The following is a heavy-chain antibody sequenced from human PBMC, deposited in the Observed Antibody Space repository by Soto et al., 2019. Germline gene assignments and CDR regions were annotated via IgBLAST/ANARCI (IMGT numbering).Heavy chain of an antibody. V-gene: IGHV4-30-2*01. CDR1: GGSISSGGYS. Sequence: QLQLQESGSGLVKPSQTLSLTCAVSGGSISSGGYSWSWIRQPPGKGLEWIGYIYHSGSTYYNPSLKSRVALVGDRSKNQFSLKLSSVTAADTAVYYCARGEVVALGYWGQGTLVTVSS. CDR2: IYHSGST. CDR3: ARGEVVALGY. J-gene: IGHJ4*02. D-gene: IGHD2-15*01.